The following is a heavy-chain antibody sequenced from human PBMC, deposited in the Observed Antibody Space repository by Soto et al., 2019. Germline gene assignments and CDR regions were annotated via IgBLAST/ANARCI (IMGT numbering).Heavy chain of an antibody. D-gene: IGHD6-13*01. CDR3: ARKAQQLVRYYYGMDV. J-gene: IGHJ6*02. CDR1: GGTFSSYA. CDR2: IIPIFGTA. Sequence: AASVKVSCKASGGTFSSYAISWVRQAPGQGLEWMGGIIPIFGTANYAQKFQGRVTITADESTSTAYMELSSLRSEDTAVYYCARKAQQLVRYYYGMDVWGQGTKVTVSS. V-gene: IGHV1-69*13.